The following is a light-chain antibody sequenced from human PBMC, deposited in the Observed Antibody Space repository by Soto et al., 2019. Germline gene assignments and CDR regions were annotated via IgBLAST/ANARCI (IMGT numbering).Light chain of an antibody. CDR2: GAS. V-gene: IGKV1-39*01. Sequence: DIQMTQSPSSLSASVGDRVIITFRASQSSSNYLNWYQQKPGKAPKLLIYGASTLQSGVQSRFSGSGSGTDFTLSISSLPPEDLASYYCQQSYRPPFAFGGGTKVEIK. CDR3: QQSYRPPFA. J-gene: IGKJ4*02. CDR1: QSSSNY.